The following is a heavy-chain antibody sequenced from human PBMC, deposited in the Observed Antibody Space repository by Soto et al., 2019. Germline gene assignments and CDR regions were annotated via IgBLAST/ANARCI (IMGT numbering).Heavy chain of an antibody. CDR3: ATGWPVGDYGLPNGN. V-gene: IGHV1-69*06. D-gene: IGHD4-17*01. Sequence: QVQLVQSGAEVKKPGSSVKVSCRASGGTLSNFAFSWVRQAPGQGLEWMGGIIPLYGTANYGQKFRGRVTITADNSTSTAYVEVSSLGSEDTAVYYCATGWPVGDYGLPNGNWGQGTQVTVSS. CDR1: GGTLSNFA. J-gene: IGHJ4*02. CDR2: IIPLYGTA.